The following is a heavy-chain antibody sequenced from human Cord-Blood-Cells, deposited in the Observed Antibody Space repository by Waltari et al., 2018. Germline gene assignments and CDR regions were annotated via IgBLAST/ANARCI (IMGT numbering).Heavy chain of an antibody. J-gene: IGHJ4*02. CDR2: INHSGST. V-gene: IGHV4-34*01. CDR3: ASQTPGD. Sequence: QVQLQQWGAGLLKPSETLSLTCAVYGGSFSGYYWSWIRQPPGKGLGWIGEINHSGSTNFNPSLKSRVTISVDSSKNQFALKLSSVSAADTAVYYCASQTPGDWGQGTLVTVSS. CDR1: GGSFSGYY. D-gene: IGHD7-27*01.